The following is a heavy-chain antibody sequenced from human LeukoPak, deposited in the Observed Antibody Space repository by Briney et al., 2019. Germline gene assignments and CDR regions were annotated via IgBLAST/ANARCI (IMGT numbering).Heavy chain of an antibody. CDR3: AKDPFNGMDV. V-gene: IGHV3-23*01. J-gene: IGHJ6*02. Sequence: PGGSLRLSCAASGFTFRSYLMNWVRQAPGKGLEWVSGISGNGDVTYYEDSVKGRFAISRDNSKNTLYLQMNSLRAEDTAAYYCAKDPFNGMDVWGQGTTVTVSS. CDR1: GFTFRSYL. CDR2: ISGNGDVT.